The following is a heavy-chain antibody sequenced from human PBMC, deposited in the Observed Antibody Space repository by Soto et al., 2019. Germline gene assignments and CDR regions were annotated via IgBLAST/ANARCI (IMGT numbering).Heavy chain of an antibody. V-gene: IGHV3-23*01. CDR1: GFSFSTYT. D-gene: IGHD2-15*01. CDR3: AKCVGLGTPRGSGTCYCPIDY. Sequence: EVVLLQSGGGLAQPGGSLRLSCAASGFSFSTYTMSWLRQAPGKGLEWVSCLSGSGGTTYYADSVEGRFTISRDTSKNTLYLQMNNLRADDTAMYYCAKCVGLGTPRGSGTCYCPIDYWGQGTPVTVSS. CDR2: LSGSGGTT. J-gene: IGHJ4*02.